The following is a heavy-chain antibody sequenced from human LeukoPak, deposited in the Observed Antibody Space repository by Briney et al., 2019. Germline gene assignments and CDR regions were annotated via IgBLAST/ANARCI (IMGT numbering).Heavy chain of an antibody. CDR1: GYTFTSYG. CDR2: ISAYNGNT. CDR3: ARGDGYNLYYYYGMDV. V-gene: IGHV1-18*01. D-gene: IGHD5-24*01. Sequence: ASVKVSCKASGYTFTSYGISWVRQAPGQGLEWMGWISAYNGNTNYAQKLQGRVTITADKSTSTAYMELSSLRSEDTAVYYCARGDGYNLYYYYGMDVWGQGTTVTVCS. J-gene: IGHJ6*02.